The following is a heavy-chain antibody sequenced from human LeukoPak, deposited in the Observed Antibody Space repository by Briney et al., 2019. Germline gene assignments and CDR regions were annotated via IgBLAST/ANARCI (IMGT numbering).Heavy chain of an antibody. Sequence: SETLSLTCNVSGGSIRGYYWSWIRQPPGKGLEWIGYIYSSGSTNYNPSPKSRVTMSVDTSKNQFSLKVSSVTAADTAVYYCARVFDSGSQAYFYYMDVWGKGTTVTISS. V-gene: IGHV4-59*01. D-gene: IGHD3-10*01. CDR1: GGSIRGYY. CDR2: IYSSGST. CDR3: ARVFDSGSQAYFYYMDV. J-gene: IGHJ6*03.